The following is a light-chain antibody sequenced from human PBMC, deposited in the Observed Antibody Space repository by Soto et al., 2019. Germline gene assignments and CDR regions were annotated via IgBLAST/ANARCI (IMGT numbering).Light chain of an antibody. Sequence: EIVLTQSPGTLSLFPGERATFSCRASQSVASSYLAWYQQKFGQAPRLLIYGASNRAAGIPDRFSGSGSGTDFTLTISSLEPEDSAVYFCQQYRSSPRTFGQGTKVEI. CDR3: QQYRSSPRT. V-gene: IGKV3-20*01. J-gene: IGKJ1*01. CDR2: GAS. CDR1: QSVASSY.